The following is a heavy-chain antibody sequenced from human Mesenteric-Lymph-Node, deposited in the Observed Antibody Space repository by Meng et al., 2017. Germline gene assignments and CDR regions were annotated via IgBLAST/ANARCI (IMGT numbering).Heavy chain of an antibody. Sequence: ASVKVSCKASGFTFSSYGFSWVRQAPGQGLEWMGRINPNSGGTNYAQKFQGRVTMTRDTSISTAYMELSRLRSDDTAVYYCARKTTTADYWGQGTLVTVSS. CDR3: ARKTTTADY. CDR1: GFTFSSYG. CDR2: INPNSGGT. D-gene: IGHD4-17*01. V-gene: IGHV1-2*06. J-gene: IGHJ4*02.